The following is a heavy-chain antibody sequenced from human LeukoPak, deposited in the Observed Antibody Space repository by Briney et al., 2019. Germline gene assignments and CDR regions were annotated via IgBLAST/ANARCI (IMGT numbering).Heavy chain of an antibody. CDR2: IYYSGST. D-gene: IGHD5-12*01. CDR3: ARQGGYSGYDDY. J-gene: IGHJ4*02. Sequence: NTSETLSLTCTVSGGSISSSSYYWGWIRQPPGRGLEWIGSIYYSGSTYYNPSLKSRVTISVDTSKNQFSLKLSSVTAADMAVYYCARQGGYSGYDDYWGQGTLVTVSS. CDR1: GGSISSSSYY. V-gene: IGHV4-39*01.